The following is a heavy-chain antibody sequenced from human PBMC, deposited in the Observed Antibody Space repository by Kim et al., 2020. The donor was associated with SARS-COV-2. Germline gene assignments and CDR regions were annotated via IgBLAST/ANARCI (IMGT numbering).Heavy chain of an antibody. J-gene: IGHJ4*02. D-gene: IGHD4-17*01. CDR2: INSGGSST. CDR1: GFTFSSYA. V-gene: IGHV3-23*03. CDR3: AKCKNDDGEYVRDY. Sequence: GGSLRLSCAASGFTFSSYAMSWVRQAPGKGLEWVSAINSGGSSTYYADSVKGRFTISRDNSKNTLYLQMNSLRAEDTAVYYCAKCKNDDGEYVRDYWGEGPLVTVS.